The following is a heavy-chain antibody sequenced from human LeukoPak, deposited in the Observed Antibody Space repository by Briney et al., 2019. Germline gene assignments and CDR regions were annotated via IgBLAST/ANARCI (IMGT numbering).Heavy chain of an antibody. D-gene: IGHD2-2*03. J-gene: IGHJ4*02. CDR1: GGTFSSYA. CDR3: ARGRWMFDY. Sequence: ASVKVSCKASGGTFSSYAISWVRQAPGQGLEWMGWINPNSGGTNYAQKFQGRVTMTRDTSISTAYMELSRLRSDDTVVYYCARGRWMFDYWGQGTLVTVSS. V-gene: IGHV1-2*02. CDR2: INPNSGGT.